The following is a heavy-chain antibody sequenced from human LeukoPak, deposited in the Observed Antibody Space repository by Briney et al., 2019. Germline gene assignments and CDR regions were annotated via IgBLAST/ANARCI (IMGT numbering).Heavy chain of an antibody. CDR1: GGSLPNFC. CDR2: IYNSGSI. CDR3: ARATVAGAFDF. J-gene: IGHJ4*02. D-gene: IGHD6-19*01. Sequence: PSETLSLTCTVSGGSLPNFCWNWIRQSLGKRLEWIGYIYNSGSINYNPSLKSRVAISEDTSKNQFSLKLSSVTAADTAVYYCARATVAGAFDFWGQGTLVTVPS. V-gene: IGHV4-59*01.